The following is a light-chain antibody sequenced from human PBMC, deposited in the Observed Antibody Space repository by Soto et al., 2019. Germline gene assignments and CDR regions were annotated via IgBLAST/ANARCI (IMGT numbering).Light chain of an antibody. CDR2: EGS. CDR1: SSDVGSYNF. Sequence: QPVLTQPASVSGSPGQSITISCTGTSSDVGSYNFVSWYQQHPGKAPKLMIYEGSKRPSGVSNRFSGSKSGNTASLTISGLQAEDEAEYYCCSYAGSSTWVFGTGTKLTVL. CDR3: CSYAGSSTWV. V-gene: IGLV2-23*01. J-gene: IGLJ1*01.